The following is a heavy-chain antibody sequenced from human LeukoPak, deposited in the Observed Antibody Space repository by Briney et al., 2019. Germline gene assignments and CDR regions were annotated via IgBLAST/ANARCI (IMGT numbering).Heavy chain of an antibody. D-gene: IGHD3-3*01. J-gene: IGHJ5*02. V-gene: IGHV4-4*07. CDR3: ARGVVDYDFWSGFDGNNWFDP. CDR2: IYTSGST. Sequence: PSETLSLTCTASGGSISSYYWSWIRQPAGKGLEWIGLIYTSGSTNYNPSLKSRVTMSVDTTKNQFSLKLSSVTAADTAVYYCARGVVDYDFWSGFDGNNWFDPWGQGTLVTVSS. CDR1: GGSISSYY.